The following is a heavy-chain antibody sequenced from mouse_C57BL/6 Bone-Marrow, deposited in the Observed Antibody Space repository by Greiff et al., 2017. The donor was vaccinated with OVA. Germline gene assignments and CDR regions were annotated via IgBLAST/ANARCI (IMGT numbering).Heavy chain of an antibody. D-gene: IGHD2-5*01. CDR3: AREGYYSNYEGFAY. CDR1: GYTFTDYY. CDR2: INPNNGGT. Sequence: EVQLQQSGPELVKPGASVKISCKASGYTFTDYYMNWVKQSHGKSLEWIGDINPNNGGTSYNQKFKGKATLTVDKSSSTAYMELRSLTSEDSAVYYCAREGYYSNYEGFAYWGQGTLVTVSA. J-gene: IGHJ3*01. V-gene: IGHV1-26*01.